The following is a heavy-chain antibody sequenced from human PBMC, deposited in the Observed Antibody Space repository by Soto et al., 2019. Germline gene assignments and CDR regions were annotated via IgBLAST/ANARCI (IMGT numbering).Heavy chain of an antibody. D-gene: IGHD1-26*01. CDR3: AGGTYYFEY. J-gene: IGHJ4*02. Sequence: QVQLVESGGDVVQPGRSLRLSCAASGFTFSNYGMHWARQAPGKGLEWVAAILYDGSNKYYADSVKGRFTISRDNSKNALYLQMNSLRAEDKAVYYCAGGTYYFEYCGQGTLVTVSS. CDR1: GFTFSNYG. V-gene: IGHV3-33*01. CDR2: ILYDGSNK.